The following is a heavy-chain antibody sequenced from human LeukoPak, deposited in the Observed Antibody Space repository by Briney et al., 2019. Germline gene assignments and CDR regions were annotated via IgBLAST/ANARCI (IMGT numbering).Heavy chain of an antibody. CDR3: AKMGYGSSSGNYFDY. Sequence: SRSLRLSCAASGFTFDDYAMHWVRQAPGKGLEWVSGISWNSGSIGYADSVKGRFTISRDNAKNSLYLQMNSLRAEDTALYYCAKMGYGSSSGNYFDYWGQGTLVTVSS. CDR1: GFTFDDYA. V-gene: IGHV3-9*01. J-gene: IGHJ4*02. D-gene: IGHD6-6*01. CDR2: ISWNSGSI.